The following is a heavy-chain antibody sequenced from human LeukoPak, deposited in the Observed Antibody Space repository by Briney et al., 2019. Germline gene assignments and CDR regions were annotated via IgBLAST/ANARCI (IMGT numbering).Heavy chain of an antibody. CDR2: INHSGST. J-gene: IGHJ5*02. D-gene: IGHD2-15*01. CDR3: AREKQGYCSGGSCYSGWFDP. CDR1: GGSFSGYY. V-gene: IGHV4-34*01. Sequence: SETLSLTCAVYGGSFSGYYWSWTRQPPGKGLEWIGEINHSGSTNYSPSLKSRVTISVDTSKNQFSLKLSSVTAADTAVYYCAREKQGYCSGGSCYSGWFDPWGQGTLVTVSS.